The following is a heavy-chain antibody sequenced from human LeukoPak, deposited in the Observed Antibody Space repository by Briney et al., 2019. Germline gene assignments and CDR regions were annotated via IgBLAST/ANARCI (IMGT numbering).Heavy chain of an antibody. CDR1: GGSISSHY. CDR2: IYDSGSA. V-gene: IGHV4-59*11. D-gene: IGHD6-19*01. CDR3: ARSAYSSGWFDDYFDS. Sequence: SETLSLTCTVTGGSISSHYWSWIRQPPGKGLEWIGYIYDSGSANYNPSLKSRVTISVATSKNQFSLKLSSVTAADTAVYYCARSAYSSGWFDDYFDSWGQGTLVTVSS. J-gene: IGHJ4*02.